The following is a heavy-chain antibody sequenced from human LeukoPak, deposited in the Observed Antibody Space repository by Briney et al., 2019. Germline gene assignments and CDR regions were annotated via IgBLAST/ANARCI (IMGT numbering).Heavy chain of an antibody. J-gene: IGHJ4*02. V-gene: IGHV3-7*01. CDR1: GLTFSSSW. D-gene: IGHD2-15*01. CDR3: AREDGYCSGGNCYSYFDS. CDR2: IKKTGSET. Sequence: GGSLRLSCAVSGLTFSSSWMSWVRQAPEKGLEWVAYIKKTGSETYYVDSVKGRFTITRDNTRNSLFLQMYSLRAEDTAVYFCAREDGYCSGGNCYSYFDSWGQGTLVTVSS.